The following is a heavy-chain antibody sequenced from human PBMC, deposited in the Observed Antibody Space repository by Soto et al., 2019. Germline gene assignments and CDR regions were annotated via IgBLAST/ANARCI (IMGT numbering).Heavy chain of an antibody. D-gene: IGHD6-6*01. CDR3: ARDTYSSSSSFDY. CDR2: ISSSGSTI. CDR1: GFTFSDYY. Sequence: GGSLRLSCAASGFTFSDYYMSWIRQAPGKGLEWVSYISSSGSTIYYADSVKGRFTISRDNAKNSLYLQMNSLRAEDTAVYYCARDTYSSSSSFDYWGQGTLVTVSS. J-gene: IGHJ4*02. V-gene: IGHV3-11*01.